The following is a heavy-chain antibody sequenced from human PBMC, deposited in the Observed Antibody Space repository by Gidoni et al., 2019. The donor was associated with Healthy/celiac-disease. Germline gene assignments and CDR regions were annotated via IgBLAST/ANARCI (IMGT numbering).Heavy chain of an antibody. CDR3: AKGNEGFIPPDAFDI. CDR2: ISGSGGST. J-gene: IGHJ3*02. Sequence: EVQLLESGGGLVQPAGSLRLSCAASGFTFRSYDMSWVRQAPGKGLEWVSAISGSGGSTYYADSVKGRFTSSRDNSKNTLYLQMNSLRAEDTAVYYCAKGNEGFIPPDAFDIWGQGTMVTVSS. D-gene: IGHD1-1*01. V-gene: IGHV3-23*01. CDR1: GFTFRSYD.